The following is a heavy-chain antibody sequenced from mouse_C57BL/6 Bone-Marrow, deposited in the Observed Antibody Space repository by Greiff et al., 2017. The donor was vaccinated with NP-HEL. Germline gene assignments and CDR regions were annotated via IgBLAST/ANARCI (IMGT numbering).Heavy chain of an antibody. V-gene: IGHV5-6*01. CDR3: ASPYDYDVAWFAY. CDR1: GFTFSSYG. Sequence: EVKLVESGGDLVKPGGSLKLSCAASGFTFSSYGMSWVRQTPDKRLEWVATICSGGSYTYYPDSVKGRFTISRDNAKNTLYLQMSSLKAEDTAMYYCASPYDYDVAWFAYWGQGTLVTVSA. CDR2: ICSGGSYT. J-gene: IGHJ3*01. D-gene: IGHD2-4*01.